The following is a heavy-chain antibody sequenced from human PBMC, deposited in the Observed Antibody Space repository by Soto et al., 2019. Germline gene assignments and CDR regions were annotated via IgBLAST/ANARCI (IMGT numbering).Heavy chain of an antibody. Sequence: ASVKLCCKDSGDTLTSNARHWVRQAKGQRLEWMGWINAGNGNTKYSQKFQGRVTITRDTSASTAYMELSSLRSEDTAVYYCARDQDVVVPAAIGYYYYYGMDVWGQGTTVT. CDR3: ARDQDVVVPAAIGYYYYYGMDV. V-gene: IGHV1-3*01. CDR2: INAGNGNT. J-gene: IGHJ6*02. CDR1: GDTLTSNA. D-gene: IGHD2-2*01.